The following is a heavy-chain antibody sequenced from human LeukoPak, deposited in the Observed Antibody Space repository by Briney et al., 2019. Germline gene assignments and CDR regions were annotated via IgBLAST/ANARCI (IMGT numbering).Heavy chain of an antibody. CDR1: GFSFNDAW. V-gene: IGHV3-11*04. J-gene: IGHJ3*02. CDR3: ARGARDGYEPDAFDI. CDR2: ISSSGSTI. Sequence: GGSLRLSCTGSGSGFSFNDAWMSWVRQAPGKGLEWASYISSSGSTIYYADSVKGRFTISRDNAKNSLYLQMNSLRAEDTAVYYCARGARDGYEPDAFDIWGQGTMVTVSS. D-gene: IGHD5-24*01.